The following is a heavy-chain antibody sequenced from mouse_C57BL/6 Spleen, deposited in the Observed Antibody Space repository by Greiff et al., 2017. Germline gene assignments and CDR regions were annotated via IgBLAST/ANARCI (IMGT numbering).Heavy chain of an antibody. CDR2: IRNKANGYTT. J-gene: IGHJ2*01. V-gene: IGHV7-3*01. CDR3: ARSLRLGDFDY. Sequence: EVQRVESGGGLVQPGGSLSLSCAASGFTFTDYYMSWVRQPPGKALEWLGFIRNKANGYTTEYSASVKGRFTISRDNCKSILYLQMNALRAEDSATYYCARSLRLGDFDYWGKGTTLTVSS. CDR1: GFTFTDYY. D-gene: IGHD3-2*02.